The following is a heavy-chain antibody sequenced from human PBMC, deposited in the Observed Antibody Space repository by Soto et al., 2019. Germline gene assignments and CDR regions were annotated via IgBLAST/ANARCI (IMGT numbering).Heavy chain of an antibody. CDR2: INHSGST. D-gene: IGHD6-13*01. V-gene: IGHV4-34*01. CDR1: GGSFSGYY. Sequence: PSEALSVTCAVYGGSFSGYYWSWIRQPPGKGLEWIGEINHSGSTNYNPSLKSRVTISVDTSKNQFSLKLSSVTAADTAVYYCARGLKYSSSWYFDYWGQGTLVTVSS. CDR3: ARGLKYSSSWYFDY. J-gene: IGHJ4*02.